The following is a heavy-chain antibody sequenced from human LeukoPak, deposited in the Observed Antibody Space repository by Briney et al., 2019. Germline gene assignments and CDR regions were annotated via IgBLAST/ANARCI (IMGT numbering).Heavy chain of an antibody. CDR3: ARGLDAYKGGNY. CDR2: IHPSGST. CDR1: GGSFSDYY. Sequence: SETLSLTCGVYGGSFSDYYWSWIRQPPGKGLEWIGEIHPSGSTNYNPSLESRVTISSDRSKNQFSLNLRSVTGADTAVYYCARGLDAYKGGNYWGQGTLVTVS. V-gene: IGHV4-34*01. J-gene: IGHJ4*02. D-gene: IGHD5-24*01.